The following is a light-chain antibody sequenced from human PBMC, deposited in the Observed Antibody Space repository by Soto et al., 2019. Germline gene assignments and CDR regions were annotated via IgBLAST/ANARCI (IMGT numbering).Light chain of an antibody. CDR2: DAS. J-gene: IGKJ1*01. CDR1: QTISNW. V-gene: IGKV1-5*01. CDR3: QQYYSYWT. Sequence: DIQMTQSPSTLSASVGDIVTITCRASQTISNWLAWYQQKPGKAPKLLIYDASSLEGGGPSRFSGSGSGTEFTLTLSSLQPDDFATYYCQQYYSYWTFGQGTKVEIK.